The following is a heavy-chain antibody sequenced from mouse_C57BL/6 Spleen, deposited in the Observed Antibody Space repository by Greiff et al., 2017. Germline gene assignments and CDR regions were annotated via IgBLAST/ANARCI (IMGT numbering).Heavy chain of an antibody. CDR2: IDPSDSYT. J-gene: IGHJ2*01. CDR3: ARRDYSNFFDD. CDR1: GYTFTSYW. V-gene: IGHV1-50*01. D-gene: IGHD2-5*01. Sequence: QVQLQQPGAELVKPGASVKLSCKASGYTFTSYWMQWVKQRPGQGLEWIGEIDPSDSYTNYNQKFKGKATLTVDTSSSTAYMQLSSLTSEDSAVYYCARRDYSNFFDDWGKGTTLTVAS.